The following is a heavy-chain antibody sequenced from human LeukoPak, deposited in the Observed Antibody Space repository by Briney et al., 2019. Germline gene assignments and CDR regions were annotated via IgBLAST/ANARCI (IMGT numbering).Heavy chain of an antibody. CDR1: GYTFTSYD. V-gene: IGHV1-8*01. CDR2: MNPNSGNT. J-gene: IGHJ4*02. D-gene: IGHD2-15*01. CDR3: ARGRACSGGSCLDY. Sequence: GASVKVSCKASGYTFTSYDINWVRQATGQGLEWMGWMNPNSGNTGYAQEFQGRVTMTRNTSISTAYMELSSLRSEDTAVYYCARGRACSGGSCLDYWGQGTLVTVSS.